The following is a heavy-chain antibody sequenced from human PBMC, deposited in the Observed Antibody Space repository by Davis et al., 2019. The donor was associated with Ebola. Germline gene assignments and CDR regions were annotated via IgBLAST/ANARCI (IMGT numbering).Heavy chain of an antibody. CDR3: ARAQFPTTSDL. D-gene: IGHD1-1*01. J-gene: IGHJ5*02. CDR2: INPHNGNT. Sequence: ASVKVSCKASGYTFTSYGITWVRQAPGQGLEWMGWINPHNGNTNYAQNVQGRVTMTTDTSTSTAYMELRSLRSDDTAVYYCARAQFPTTSDLWGQGTLVTVSS. V-gene: IGHV1-18*04. CDR1: GYTFTSYG.